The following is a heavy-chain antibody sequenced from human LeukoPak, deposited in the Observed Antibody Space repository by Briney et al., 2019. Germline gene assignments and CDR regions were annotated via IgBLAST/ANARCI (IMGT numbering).Heavy chain of an antibody. D-gene: IGHD5/OR15-5a*01. CDR3: ARDRIYHYFDY. CDR2: IWYDGSNK. J-gene: IGHJ4*02. Sequence: GGSLRLSCAASGFTFSSYGMHWVRQAPGKGLEWVAVIWYDGSNKYYADSVKGRFTISRDNSKNTLYLQMSSLRAEDTAVYYCARDRIYHYFDYWGQGTLVTVS. CDR1: GFTFSSYG. V-gene: IGHV3-33*01.